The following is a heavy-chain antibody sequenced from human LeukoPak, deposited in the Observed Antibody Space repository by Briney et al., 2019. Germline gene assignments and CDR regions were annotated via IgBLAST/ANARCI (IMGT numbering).Heavy chain of an antibody. CDR1: GFTFSNYA. Sequence: GESLRLSCAASGFTFSNYAMSWVRQAPGKGLEWVSTITDSGTTTFYADSVKGRFTISRDNFKDTVYLQMNSLRAEDTAVYYCAKLWRGSHPRYFDHWGQGTVVTVSS. V-gene: IGHV3-23*01. CDR3: AKLWRGSHPRYFDH. D-gene: IGHD1-26*01. J-gene: IGHJ4*02. CDR2: ITDSGTTT.